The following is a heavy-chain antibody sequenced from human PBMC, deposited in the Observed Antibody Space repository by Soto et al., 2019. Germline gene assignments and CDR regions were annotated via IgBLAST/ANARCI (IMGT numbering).Heavy chain of an antibody. CDR1: GFTFSSYG. CDR3: ARERFGELSLDY. CDR2: IWYDGSNK. D-gene: IGHD3-10*01. V-gene: IGHV3-33*01. Sequence: QVQLVESGGGVVQPGRSLRLSCAASGFTFSSYGMHWVRQAPGKGLEWVAVIWYDGSNKYYADSVKGRFTISGDNSKNTLYLQMNSLRAEDTAVYYCARERFGELSLDYWGQGTLVTVSS. J-gene: IGHJ4*02.